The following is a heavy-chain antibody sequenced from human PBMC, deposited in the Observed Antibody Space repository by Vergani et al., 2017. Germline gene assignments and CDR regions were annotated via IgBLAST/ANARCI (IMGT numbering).Heavy chain of an antibody. CDR1: GGSISCYY. CDR3: ARKRYSSSWYEGYFDY. V-gene: IGHV4-59*08. J-gene: IGHJ4*02. CDR2: IYYSGST. Sequence: QVQLQESGPGLVKPSETLSLTCTVSGGSISCYYWSWIRQPPGKGLEWIGYIYYSGSTNYNPSLKSRVTISVDTSKNQFSLKLSSVTAADTAVYYCARKRYSSSWYEGYFDYWGQGTLVTVSS. D-gene: IGHD6-13*01.